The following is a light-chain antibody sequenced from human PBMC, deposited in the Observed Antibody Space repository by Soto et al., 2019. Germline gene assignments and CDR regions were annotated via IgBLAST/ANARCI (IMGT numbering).Light chain of an antibody. J-gene: IGLJ3*02. Sequence: QSVQTHPASVSWSPGHSITISCTGTSSDVGGYNYVSWYQQHPGKAPKLMIYEVSNRPSGVSNRFSGSKSGNTASLTISGLQAEDEADYYCSSYTSSSTLNWVFGGGTQLTVL. CDR1: SSDVGGYNY. CDR2: EVS. CDR3: SSYTSSSTLNWV. V-gene: IGLV2-14*01.